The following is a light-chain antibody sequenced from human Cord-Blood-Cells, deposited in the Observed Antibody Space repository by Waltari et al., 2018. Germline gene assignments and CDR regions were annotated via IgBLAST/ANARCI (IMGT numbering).Light chain of an antibody. V-gene: IGKV1-39*01. CDR2: ASS. Sequence: DVQMTQTPSSLTASVGDRLPITCRASQSISSYLNWYQQKPEKAPKLLIYASSSLQTGVPLRFNGSGSGTDFTLTISSLQPDDFATYDCQQSYSTPRTFGQGTKVEIK. CDR1: QSISSY. CDR3: QQSYSTPRT. J-gene: IGKJ1*01.